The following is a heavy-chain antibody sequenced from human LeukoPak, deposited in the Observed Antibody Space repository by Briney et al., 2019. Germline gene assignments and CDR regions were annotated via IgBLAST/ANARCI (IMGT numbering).Heavy chain of an antibody. J-gene: IGHJ4*02. CDR1: GYTFINYN. Sequence: GASVKVSCNASGYTFINYNIHWVRQAPGQGLEWMGIIIPRGGSTIYAQKFRGRVTMTRDTSTSTVYMELSSLRPEDTAVYYWARDIRSGWYYFDDWGQGTLVTVSS. D-gene: IGHD6-19*01. CDR3: ARDIRSGWYYFDD. V-gene: IGHV1-46*01. CDR2: IIPRGGST.